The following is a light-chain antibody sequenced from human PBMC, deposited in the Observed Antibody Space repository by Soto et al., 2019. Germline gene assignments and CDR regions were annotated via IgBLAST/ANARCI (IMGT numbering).Light chain of an antibody. V-gene: IGKV1-6*01. CDR3: LQDYNYPRT. Sequence: AIQMTQSPSSLSASVGDRVTITCRASQGIRNDLGWYQQRPGKAPKLLIYAASSLQSGVPSRFSGSGSGTDFTLTISSLQPEDFSTYYCLQDYNYPRTFGQGTKVEFK. CDR1: QGIRND. CDR2: AAS. J-gene: IGKJ1*01.